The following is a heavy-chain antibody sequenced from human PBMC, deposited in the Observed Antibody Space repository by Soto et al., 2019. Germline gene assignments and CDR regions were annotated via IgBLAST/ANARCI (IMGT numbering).Heavy chain of an antibody. Sequence: ASVKVSCKASGYTFTSYAMHWVRQAPGQRLEWMGWINAGNGNTKYSQKFQGRVTITRDTSASTAYMELSSLRSEDTAVYYCAAVWGDFWSGYPHWGQGTLVTVSS. CDR2: INAGNGNT. CDR3: AAVWGDFWSGYPH. V-gene: IGHV1-3*01. J-gene: IGHJ4*02. CDR1: GYTFTSYA. D-gene: IGHD3-3*01.